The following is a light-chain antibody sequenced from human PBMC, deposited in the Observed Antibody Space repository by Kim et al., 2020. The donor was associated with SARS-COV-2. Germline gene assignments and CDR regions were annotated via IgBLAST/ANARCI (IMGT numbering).Light chain of an antibody. Sequence: PGQSVTISCTGTDRYIGTYNYVSWYQQHPGKAPTLMIYDVFKRPSGVPDRFSGSKSGNTASLLISGLEAEDEADYYCCSYGDTYVFGTGTKVTVL. J-gene: IGLJ1*01. V-gene: IGLV2-11*03. CDR1: DRYIGTYNY. CDR2: DVF. CDR3: CSYGDTYV.